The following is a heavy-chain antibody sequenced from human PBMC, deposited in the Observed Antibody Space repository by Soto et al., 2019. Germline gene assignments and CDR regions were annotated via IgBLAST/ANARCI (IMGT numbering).Heavy chain of an antibody. V-gene: IGHV1-18*01. CDR2: ISAYNGNT. CDR3: ARDLGYGSGSYYKSHYYYGMDV. J-gene: IGHJ6*02. Sequence: SWVRQAPGQGLEWMGWISAYNGNTNYAQKLQGRVTMTTDTSTSTAYMELRSLRSDDTAVYYCARDLGYGSGSYYKSHYYYGMDVWGQGTTVTVSS. D-gene: IGHD3-10*01.